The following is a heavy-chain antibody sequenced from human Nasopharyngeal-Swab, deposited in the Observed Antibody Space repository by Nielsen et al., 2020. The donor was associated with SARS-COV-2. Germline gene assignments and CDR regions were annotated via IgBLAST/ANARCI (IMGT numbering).Heavy chain of an antibody. CDR2: ISSSGDYI. CDR1: GFTFSIYT. Sequence: GSLKISCAASGFTFSIYTMNWVRQAPGKGLEWVSAISSSGDYIYYAPSVEGRFTISRDNAKDSLYLQMNSLRAEDTAIYYCARDTPAMFAYWGQGTLLTVSS. J-gene: IGHJ4*02. V-gene: IGHV3-21*01. CDR3: ARDTPAMFAY.